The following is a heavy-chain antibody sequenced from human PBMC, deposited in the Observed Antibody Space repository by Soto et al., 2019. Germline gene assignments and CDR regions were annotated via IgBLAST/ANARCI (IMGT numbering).Heavy chain of an antibody. CDR1: GGAFSSYA. J-gene: IGHJ6*04. CDR3: ARAWVIAAGGGYCGMDV. CDR2: IIPIFGTA. Sequence: GASVKVSCKASGGAFSSYAISWVRQAPGQGLEWMGGIIPIFGTANYAQKFQGRVTITADESTSTAYMELSSLRSEDTAVYYCARAWVIAAGGGYCGMDVWGKGTKVT. D-gene: IGHD6-25*01. V-gene: IGHV1-69*13.